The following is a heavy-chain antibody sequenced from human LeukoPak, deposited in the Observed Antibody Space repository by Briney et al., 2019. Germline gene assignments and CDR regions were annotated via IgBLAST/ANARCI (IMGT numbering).Heavy chain of an antibody. J-gene: IGHJ4*02. CDR3: ARVLAARRRYYFDY. V-gene: IGHV3-21*01. CDR1: GFTFSSYS. D-gene: IGHD6-6*01. CDR2: ISSSSSYI. Sequence: GGSLRLSCAASGFTFSSYSMNWVRRAPGKGLEWVSSISSSSSYIYYADSVKGRFTISRDNAKNSLYLQMNSLRAEDTAVYYCARVLAARRRYYFDYWGQGTLVTVSS.